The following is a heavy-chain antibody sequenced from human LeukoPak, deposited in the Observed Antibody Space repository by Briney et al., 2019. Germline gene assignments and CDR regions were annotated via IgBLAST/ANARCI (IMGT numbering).Heavy chain of an antibody. CDR1: GFTFSSYS. Sequence: PGGSLRLSCAASGFTFSSYSMNWVRQAPGKGLEWFSSISSSSSYIYYADSVKGRFTISRDNAKNSLYLQMNSLRAEDTAVYYCARDSPRYSGSYHPLDYWGQGTLVTVSS. J-gene: IGHJ4*02. CDR3: ARDSPRYSGSYHPLDY. CDR2: ISSSSSYI. V-gene: IGHV3-21*01. D-gene: IGHD1-26*01.